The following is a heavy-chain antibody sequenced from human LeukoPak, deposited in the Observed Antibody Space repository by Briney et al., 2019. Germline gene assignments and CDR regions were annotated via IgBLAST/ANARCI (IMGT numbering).Heavy chain of an antibody. D-gene: IGHD6-13*01. J-gene: IGHJ4*02. CDR1: GFTFSSYS. CDR3: ARDRAAAGNIFDY. V-gene: IGHV3-21*01. Sequence: GGSLRLSCAASGFTFSSYSMNWVRQAPGKGLEWVSSISSSSSYIYYADSVKGRFTISRDNAKNSLYLQMNSLRAEDTAVYYCARDRAAAGNIFDYWGQGTLVTVSS. CDR2: ISSSSSYI.